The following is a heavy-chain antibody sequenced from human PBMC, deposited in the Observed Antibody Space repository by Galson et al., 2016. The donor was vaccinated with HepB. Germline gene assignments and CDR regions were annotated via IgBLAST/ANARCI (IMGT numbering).Heavy chain of an antibody. J-gene: IGHJ6*02. D-gene: IGHD3-10*01. CDR3: AKIIMVQGGFYFYGMNV. Sequence: SLRLSCAASGFTFSRYAMSWVRQAPGKGQEWVSTISGNGGSTYYADSVKGRFTISTDNSKNTPYLQMNGLRADDTAVYYCAKIIMVQGGFYFYGMNVWGQGTTVTVSS. V-gene: IGHV3-23*01. CDR1: GFTFSRYA. CDR2: ISGNGGST.